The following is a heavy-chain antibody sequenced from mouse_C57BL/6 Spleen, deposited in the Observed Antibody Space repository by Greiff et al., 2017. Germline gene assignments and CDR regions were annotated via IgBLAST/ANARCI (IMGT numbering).Heavy chain of an antibody. CDR3: ARDGSNTY. Sequence: VMLVESGAELARPGASVKMSCKASGYTFTSYTMHWVKQRPGQGLEWIGYINPSSGYTKYNQKFKDKATLTADKSSSTAYMQLSSLTSEDSAVYYCARDGSNTYWGQGTTLTVSS. CDR2: INPSSGYT. CDR1: GYTFTSYT. D-gene: IGHD1-1*01. J-gene: IGHJ2*01. V-gene: IGHV1-4*01.